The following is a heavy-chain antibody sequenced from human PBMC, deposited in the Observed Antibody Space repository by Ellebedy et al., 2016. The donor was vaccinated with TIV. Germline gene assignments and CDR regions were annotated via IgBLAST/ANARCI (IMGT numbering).Heavy chain of an antibody. CDR1: GASISSYY. CDR2: MSYSGST. V-gene: IGHV4-59*12. D-gene: IGHD2/OR15-2a*01. CDR3: AGTVIQTAFLDY. J-gene: IGHJ4*02. Sequence: MPSETLSLTCSVSGASISSYYLNWIRQSPGKGLEWIGDMSYSGSTNYNPSLKSRVTISVDKSNNQFSLRLSSVTAADTAVYFCAGTVIQTAFLDYWGQGTHVIVSS.